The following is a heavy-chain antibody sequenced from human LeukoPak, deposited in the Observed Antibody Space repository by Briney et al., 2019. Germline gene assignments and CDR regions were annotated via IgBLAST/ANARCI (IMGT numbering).Heavy chain of an antibody. V-gene: IGHV3-74*01. CDR2: INTDGSST. CDR1: GFTFSDYY. CDR3: VRDQGSGSYSNFDF. D-gene: IGHD1-26*01. J-gene: IGHJ4*02. Sequence: GGSLRLSCAASGFTFSDYYMSWIRHAPGKGLVWVSRINTDGSSTSYADSVKGRFTISRDNAKNTLSLQMNSLRAEDTAVYYCVRDQGSGSYSNFDFWGQGTLVTVSS.